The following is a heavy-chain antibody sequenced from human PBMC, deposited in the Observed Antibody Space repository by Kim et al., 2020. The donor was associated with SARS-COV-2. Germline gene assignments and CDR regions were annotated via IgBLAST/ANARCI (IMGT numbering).Heavy chain of an antibody. J-gene: IGHJ1*01. CDR3: STALTVVGLSNH. Sequence: YYAGSVKGGFTTSRDNSKDTLYLQMNSLRVEDTAVYYCSTALTVVGLSNHWGQDTLVSVSS. V-gene: IGHV3-23*01. D-gene: IGHD4-4*01.